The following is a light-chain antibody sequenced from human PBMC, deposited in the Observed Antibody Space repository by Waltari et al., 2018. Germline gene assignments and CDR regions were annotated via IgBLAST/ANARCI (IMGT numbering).Light chain of an antibody. Sequence: EIVLTQSPGTLSLSVGERATVSCRASERVSRALAWYQQEPGQAPRLLIYGAFTRATGIPDRFSGSGSGTDFSLTISRLEPDDFAVYYCQHYLRLPVTFGQGTTVEI. CDR2: GAF. J-gene: IGKJ1*01. CDR3: QHYLRLPVT. CDR1: ERVSRA. V-gene: IGKV3-20*01.